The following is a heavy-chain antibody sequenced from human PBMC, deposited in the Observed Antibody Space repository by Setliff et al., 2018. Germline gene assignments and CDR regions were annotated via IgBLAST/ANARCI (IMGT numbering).Heavy chain of an antibody. D-gene: IGHD5-18*01. CDR3: ARDQTAILDF. Sequence: SETLSLTCTVSGGSISGNNFFWAWIRQPPGKGLEWLGSVYYTGISYSHPSLESRVTISVDTSKNQFSLRLTSVTAADTAVYFCARDQTAILDFWGHGTLVTAPQ. CDR2: VYYTGIS. V-gene: IGHV4-39*07. CDR1: GGSISGNNFF. J-gene: IGHJ4*01.